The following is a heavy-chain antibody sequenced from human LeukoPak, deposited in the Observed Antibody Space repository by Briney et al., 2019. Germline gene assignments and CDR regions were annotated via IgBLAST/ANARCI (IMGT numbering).Heavy chain of an antibody. J-gene: IGHJ6*02. CDR3: ARQWGNYGDYNFYYYYGMDV. V-gene: IGHV4-39*01. D-gene: IGHD4-17*01. CDR1: GGSISSSSYY. Sequence: PSETLSLTCTVSGGSISSSSYYWGWIRQPPGQGLEWIGSIYYSGSTYYNPSLKSRVTISVDTSKNQFSLKLSSVTAADTAVYYCARQWGNYGDYNFYYYYGMDVWGQGTTVTVSS. CDR2: IYYSGST.